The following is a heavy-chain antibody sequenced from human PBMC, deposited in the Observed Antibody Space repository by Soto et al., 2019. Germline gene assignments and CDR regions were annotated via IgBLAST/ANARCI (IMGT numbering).Heavy chain of an antibody. J-gene: IGHJ4*02. CDR3: ARSIGIRWAYFDY. CDR2: IYYSGST. V-gene: IGHV4-59*01. CDR1: GGSISSYY. Sequence: PSETLSLTCTVSGGSISSYYWSWIRQPPGKGLEWIGYIYYSGSTNYNPSLKSRVTISVDTSKNQFSLKLSSVTAADTAVYYCARSIGIRWAYFDYWGQGTLVTVSS. D-gene: IGHD4-17*01.